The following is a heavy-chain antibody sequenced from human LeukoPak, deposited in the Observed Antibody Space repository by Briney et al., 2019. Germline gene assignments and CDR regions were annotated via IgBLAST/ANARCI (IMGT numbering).Heavy chain of an antibody. V-gene: IGHV4-39*01. CDR1: GGSISSSSYY. J-gene: IGHJ4*02. CDR3: ARHRSSFVGELPLYFDY. Sequence: SSETLSLTCTVSGGSISSSSYYWGWLRQPPGKGLEWIGSIYYSGSTYYNPSLKSRVTISVDTSKNQFSLKLSSVTAADTAVYYCARHRSSFVGELPLYFDYWGQGTLVTVSS. D-gene: IGHD1-26*01. CDR2: IYYSGST.